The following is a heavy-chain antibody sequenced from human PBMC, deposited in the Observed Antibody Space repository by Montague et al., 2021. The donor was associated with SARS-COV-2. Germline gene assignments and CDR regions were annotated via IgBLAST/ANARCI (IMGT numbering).Heavy chain of an antibody. Sequence: SETLSLTCAVYGGSFSGYYWSWIRQPPGKGLEWIGEINHSGSANYNPSLKSRVTISVDTSKNQFSLKLSSVTAADTAVYYCARVRSYGSGTSLGMDVWGQGTTVTVSS. V-gene: IGHV4-34*01. D-gene: IGHD3-10*01. CDR2: INHSGSA. J-gene: IGHJ6*02. CDR3: ARVRSYGSGTSLGMDV. CDR1: GGSFSGYY.